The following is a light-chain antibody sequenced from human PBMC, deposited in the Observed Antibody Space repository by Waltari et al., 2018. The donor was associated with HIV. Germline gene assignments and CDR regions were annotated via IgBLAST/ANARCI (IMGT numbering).Light chain of an antibody. V-gene: IGLV3-21*02. CDR3: QVWDGSRDLVV. J-gene: IGLJ2*01. Sequence: SYVLTQPPSVSVAPGQTATLTCGGHNIGSKSMYWYQQRPGQAPVVVVYADDERPSGIPERFSGSNSGNTATLSITRVEAGDEADYYCQVWDGSRDLVVFGGGTKLTVL. CDR1: NIGSKS. CDR2: ADD.